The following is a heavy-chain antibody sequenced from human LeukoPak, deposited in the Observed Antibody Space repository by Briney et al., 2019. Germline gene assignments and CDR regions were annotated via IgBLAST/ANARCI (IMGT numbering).Heavy chain of an antibody. D-gene: IGHD3-22*01. CDR2: ISASGADT. V-gene: IGHV3-23*01. Sequence: PGGSLRLSCAASAFTFSSYAMTWVRQAPGKGLEWVSGISASGADTHYADTVKGRFTISRDNSKYTLYLQINSLRAEDTAVYYCAKRPRDSSGYYLGAFDIWGQGTMVTVSS. J-gene: IGHJ3*02. CDR1: AFTFSSYA. CDR3: AKRPRDSSGYYLGAFDI.